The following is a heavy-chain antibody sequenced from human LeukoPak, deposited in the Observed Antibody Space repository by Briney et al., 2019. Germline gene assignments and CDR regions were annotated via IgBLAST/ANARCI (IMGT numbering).Heavy chain of an antibody. Sequence: GGSLRLSCAASGFTFSSHEMNWVRQAPGKGLEWVSYISNSGSTIYYADSVKGRFTISGDNAKNSLYLQMNSLRAEDTAVYYCATYLRFPFDFWGQGTLVTVSS. CDR3: ATYLRFPFDF. V-gene: IGHV3-48*03. CDR1: GFTFSSHE. CDR2: ISNSGSTI. J-gene: IGHJ4*02. D-gene: IGHD5-12*01.